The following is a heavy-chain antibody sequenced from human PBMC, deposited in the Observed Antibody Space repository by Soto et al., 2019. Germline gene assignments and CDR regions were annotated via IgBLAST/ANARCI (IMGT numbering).Heavy chain of an antibody. J-gene: IGHJ4*02. Sequence: LSCAASGFTFSNYWMNWVRQAPGKGLEWVANIKRDGSEKYYVDSVKGRFTISRDNAKNSLSLQMNSLRAEDTAVYYCWGAGPGGWGQGTLVTVSS. D-gene: IGHD3-16*01. CDR1: GFTFSNYW. CDR2: IKRDGSEK. V-gene: IGHV3-7*03. CDR3: WGAGPGG.